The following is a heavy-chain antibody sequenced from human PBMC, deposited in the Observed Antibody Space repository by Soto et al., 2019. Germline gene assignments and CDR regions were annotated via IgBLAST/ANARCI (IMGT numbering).Heavy chain of an antibody. J-gene: IGHJ5*02. Sequence: QAQLQESGPGLVKASETLSLTCTVSGGSVSSGSYYWSWIRQPHGQGLEWVGYVYYSGSANYNPSLTSRVTISLDTSKTQFDLKLNSVTAADTAVSDCARGIYGDLYNWCDPLGQGTLVTVAS. D-gene: IGHD4-17*01. V-gene: IGHV4-61*01. CDR2: VYYSGSA. CDR3: ARGIYGDLYNWCDP. CDR1: GGSVSSGSYY.